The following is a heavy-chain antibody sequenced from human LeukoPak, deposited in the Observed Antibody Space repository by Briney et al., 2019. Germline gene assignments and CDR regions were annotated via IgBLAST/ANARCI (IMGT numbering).Heavy chain of an antibody. CDR3: ARDHPQLLFDI. V-gene: IGHV1-2*02. D-gene: IGHD3-10*01. Sequence: ASVKVSCKASAYSFTGYYLHWVRQAPGQGLESMGWINPNSGGTNYAQKFQGRVTMTRDTSISTAYMELSRLRSDDTAVYYCARDHPQLLFDIWGQGTMVTVSS. J-gene: IGHJ3*02. CDR2: INPNSGGT. CDR1: AYSFTGYY.